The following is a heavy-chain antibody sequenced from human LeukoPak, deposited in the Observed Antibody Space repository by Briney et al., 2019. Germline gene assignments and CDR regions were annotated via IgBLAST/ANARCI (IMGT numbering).Heavy chain of an antibody. D-gene: IGHD3-9*01. J-gene: IGHJ5*02. CDR3: ASSDILTGPNWFDP. V-gene: IGHV1-24*01. CDR1: GYTLTELS. Sequence: ASVKVSCKVSGYTLTELSMHWVRQAPGKGLEWMGGFDPEDGETIYAQKFQGRVTMTEDTSTDTAYMELSSLRSEDTAVYYCASSDILTGPNWFDPWGQGTLVTVSS. CDR2: FDPEDGET.